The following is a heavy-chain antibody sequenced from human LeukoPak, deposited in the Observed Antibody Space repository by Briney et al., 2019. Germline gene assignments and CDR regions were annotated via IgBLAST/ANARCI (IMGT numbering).Heavy chain of an antibody. Sequence: SEPLSLTCAVYGGSFSRYYWSWIRQSPGKGLEWIAEIDHRGDTNYNPSVKSRVTISVDTSKNQFSLKVRSLSAADTALYYCARGATISETGYFDFWGQGTLVTVSP. J-gene: IGHJ4*03. V-gene: IGHV4-34*01. CDR2: IDHRGDT. D-gene: IGHD5-24*01. CDR1: GGSFSRYY. CDR3: ARGATISETGYFDF.